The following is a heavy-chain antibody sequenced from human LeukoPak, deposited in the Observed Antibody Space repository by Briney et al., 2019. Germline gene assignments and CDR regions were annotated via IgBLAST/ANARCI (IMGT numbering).Heavy chain of an antibody. V-gene: IGHV3-30*03. Sequence: GGSLRLSCAASGFTFSSYGMHWVRQAPGKGLEWVAVISYDGSNKYYADSVKGRFTISRDNSKNTLYLQMNSLRAEDTAVYYCACSGGSRTRHYYYGMDVWGQGTTVTVSS. D-gene: IGHD2-15*01. J-gene: IGHJ6*02. CDR1: GFTFSSYG. CDR3: ACSGGSRTRHYYYGMDV. CDR2: ISYDGSNK.